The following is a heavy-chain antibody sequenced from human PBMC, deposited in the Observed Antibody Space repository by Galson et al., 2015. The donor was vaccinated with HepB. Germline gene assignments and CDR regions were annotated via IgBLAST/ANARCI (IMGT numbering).Heavy chain of an antibody. Sequence: SVKVSCKASGGTFSSYTISWVRQAPGQGLEWMGRIIPILGIANYAQKFQGRVTITADKSTSTAYMELSSLRSEDTAVYYCARGGVDYVSFDYWGQGTLVTVSS. D-gene: IGHD3-16*01. CDR3: ARGGVDYVSFDY. CDR2: IIPILGIA. J-gene: IGHJ4*02. CDR1: GGTFSSYT. V-gene: IGHV1-69*02.